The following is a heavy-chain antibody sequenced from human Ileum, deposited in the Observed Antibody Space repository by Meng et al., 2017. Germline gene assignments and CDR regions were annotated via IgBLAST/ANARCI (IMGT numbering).Heavy chain of an antibody. V-gene: IGHV4-4*02. J-gene: IGHJ4*02. CDR2: IFHTGST. CDR1: GVSINSSNW. CDR3: ATDKNKKIDY. Sequence: QVQLQGGGPVLVGPSVTLSRACVVFGVSINSSNWWHWVRGPPGKGLEWIGEIFHTGSTNYNPALKSRVTISADKSKNQYSLILSSVTDADTAVYYCATDKNKKIDYWGQGTLVTVSS. D-gene: IGHD2/OR15-2a*01.